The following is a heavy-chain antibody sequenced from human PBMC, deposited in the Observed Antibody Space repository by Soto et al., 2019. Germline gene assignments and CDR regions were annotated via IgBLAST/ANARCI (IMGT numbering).Heavy chain of an antibody. CDR3: ARAPIVVVPAAILYYFDY. CDR2: IYYSGST. D-gene: IGHD2-2*01. Sequence: SETLSLTCTVSGGSISSGDYYWSWIRQPPGKGLEWIGYIYYSGSTYYNPSLKSRVTISVDTSKNQFSLKLSSVTAADTAVYYCARAPIVVVPAAILYYFDYWGQGTLVTVSS. J-gene: IGHJ4*02. V-gene: IGHV4-30-4*01. CDR1: GGSISSGDYY.